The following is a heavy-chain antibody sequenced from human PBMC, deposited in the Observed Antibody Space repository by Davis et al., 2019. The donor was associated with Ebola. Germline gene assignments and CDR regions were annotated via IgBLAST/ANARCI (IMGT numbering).Heavy chain of an antibody. Sequence: SLNIPCASSGFTFSSYWMHWVRQAPGKGLVWVSRINSDGSSTSYADSVKGRFTISRDNAKNTLYLQMNSLRAEDTAVYYCARTVYYGMDVWGQGTTVTVSS. CDR2: INSDGSST. CDR3: ARTVYYGMDV. J-gene: IGHJ6*02. D-gene: IGHD4-17*01. CDR1: GFTFSSYW. V-gene: IGHV3-74*01.